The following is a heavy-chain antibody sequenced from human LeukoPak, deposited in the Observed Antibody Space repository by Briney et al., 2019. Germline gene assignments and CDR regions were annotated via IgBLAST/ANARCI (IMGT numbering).Heavy chain of an antibody. CDR2: IFDSGGT. J-gene: IGHJ4*02. D-gene: IGHD6-13*01. Sequence: PSETLSLTCTVSGGSISNYWWSWIRQPPGKGLEWIGYIFDSGGTNYNPSLKSRVTISVDTSKKQFSLKLSSVTAADTAVYYCARGYSSSWNYFDYWGQGTLVTVSS. V-gene: IGHV4-59*01. CDR1: GGSISNYW. CDR3: ARGYSSSWNYFDY.